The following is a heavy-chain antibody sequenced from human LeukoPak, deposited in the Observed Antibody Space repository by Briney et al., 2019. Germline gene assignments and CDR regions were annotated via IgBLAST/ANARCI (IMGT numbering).Heavy chain of an antibody. Sequence: GRSLRLSCAASGFTFSSYGMHWVRQAPGKGLEWVAVIWYDGSNKYYADSVKGRFTISRDNSKNTLYLQMNSLRAEDTAVYYCARGEVVIPDNWFDPWGQGTLVTVSS. CDR2: IWYDGSNK. CDR3: ARGEVVIPDNWFDP. J-gene: IGHJ5*02. CDR1: GFTFSSYG. D-gene: IGHD3-22*01. V-gene: IGHV3-33*01.